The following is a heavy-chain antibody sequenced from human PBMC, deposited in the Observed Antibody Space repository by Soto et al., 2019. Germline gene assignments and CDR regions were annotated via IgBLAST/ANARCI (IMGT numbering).Heavy chain of an antibody. CDR3: AKDLRVEMATIIDY. J-gene: IGHJ4*02. D-gene: IGHD5-12*01. Sequence: GGSLRLSCAASGFTFSSYAMSWVRQAPGKGLEWVSAISGSGGSTYYADSVKGRFTISRDNSKNTLYLQMNSLRAEDTAVYYCAKDLRVEMATIIDYWGQGTLVTVSS. V-gene: IGHV3-23*01. CDR2: ISGSGGST. CDR1: GFTFSSYA.